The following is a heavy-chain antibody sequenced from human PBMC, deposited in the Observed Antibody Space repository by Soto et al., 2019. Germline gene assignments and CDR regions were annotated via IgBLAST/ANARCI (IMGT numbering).Heavy chain of an antibody. J-gene: IGHJ4*02. Sequence: PGGSLRLSCAASGFTFSNAWMNWVRQAPGKGLEWVGRIKSKTDGGTTDYAAPVKGRFTISRDDSKNTLYLQMNSLKTEDTAVYYCTTVLIGFWSGYSLPYFDYWGQGTLVTVSS. V-gene: IGHV3-15*07. CDR1: GFTFSNAW. D-gene: IGHD3-3*01. CDR2: IKSKTDGGTT. CDR3: TTVLIGFWSGYSLPYFDY.